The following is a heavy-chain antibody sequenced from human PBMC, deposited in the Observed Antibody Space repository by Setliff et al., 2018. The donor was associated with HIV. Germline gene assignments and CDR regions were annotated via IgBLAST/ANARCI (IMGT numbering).Heavy chain of an antibody. V-gene: IGHV7-4-1*02. CDR1: GYTFTSYA. D-gene: IGHD3-10*01. CDR3: ARDFGRFGELYSDY. J-gene: IGHJ4*02. CDR2: INTNTGNP. Sequence: GASVKVSCKASGYTFTSYAMNWVRQAPGQGLEWMGMINTNTGNPTYAQGFTGRFVFSLDTSVSTAYLQISSLKAEDTAVYHCARDFGRFGELYSDYWGQGTLVPVSS.